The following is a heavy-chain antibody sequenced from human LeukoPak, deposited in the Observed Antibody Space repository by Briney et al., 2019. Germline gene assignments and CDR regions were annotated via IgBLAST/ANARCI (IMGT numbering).Heavy chain of an antibody. CDR1: GYTFTSYG. J-gene: IGHJ4*02. Sequence: ASVKVSCKASGYTFTSYGISWVRQAPGQGLEWMGWINTISGNPTYAQGFTGRFVFSLDTSVSTAYLQISSLKAEDTAVYYCARDLGVTNLDYWGQGTPVTVSS. CDR2: INTISGNP. D-gene: IGHD2-21*02. V-gene: IGHV7-4-1*02. CDR3: ARDLGVTNLDY.